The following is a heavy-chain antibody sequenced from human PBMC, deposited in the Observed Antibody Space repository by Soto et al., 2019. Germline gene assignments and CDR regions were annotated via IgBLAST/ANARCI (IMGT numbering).Heavy chain of an antibody. CDR3: ARDDIGAPNAFDM. CDR2: IYSGGST. Sequence: GGSLRLSCAASGFTVSSNYMSWVRQAPGKGLEWVSVIYSGGSTYYADSVKGRFTISRDNSKNTLYLQMDSLRAGDTALYYCARDDIGAPNAFDMWGQGTMVTVSS. CDR1: GFTVSSNY. D-gene: IGHD2-15*01. V-gene: IGHV3-53*01. J-gene: IGHJ3*02.